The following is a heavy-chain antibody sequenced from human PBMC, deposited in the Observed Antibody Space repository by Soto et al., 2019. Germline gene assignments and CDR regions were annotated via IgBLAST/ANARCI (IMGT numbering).Heavy chain of an antibody. D-gene: IGHD3-16*01. CDR1: GFTFSYYW. CDR3: ARGGSESDY. J-gene: IGHJ4*02. CDR2: IKQDGSEK. Sequence: EVQLVESGGDLVQPGGSLRLSCAASGFTFSYYWMSWVRQATGKGLEWVANIKQDGSEKNYVDSVKGRFSISRDNAKNSLYLQMNSPRADDTAMYYCARGGSESDYWGQGTLVTVAS. V-gene: IGHV3-7*01.